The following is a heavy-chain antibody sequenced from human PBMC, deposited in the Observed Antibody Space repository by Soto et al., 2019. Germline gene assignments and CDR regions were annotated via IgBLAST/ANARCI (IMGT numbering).Heavy chain of an antibody. V-gene: IGHV3-21*01. D-gene: IGHD6-19*01. CDR3: ARDRSADRFVQYFQH. CDR1: GFIFTRYN. J-gene: IGHJ1*01. CDR2: ISSRNDSI. Sequence: EVQLVESGGGLVQRGGSLRLFCAASGFIFTRYNMVWVRQAPGKGLEWGSSISSRNDSIFYAESVKGRFTISRDNAQNSLYLQMNSLTSEDTAVYYCARDRSADRFVQYFQHWGPGTLVTVSS.